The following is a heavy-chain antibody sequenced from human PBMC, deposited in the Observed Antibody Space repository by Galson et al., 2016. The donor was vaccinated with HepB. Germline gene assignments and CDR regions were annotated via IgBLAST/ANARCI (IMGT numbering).Heavy chain of an antibody. D-gene: IGHD3-3*02. CDR3: VKDPHFYYGMDV. J-gene: IGHJ6*02. V-gene: IGHV3-64D*06. CDR2: INHDGGGA. CDR1: GIVFTNSI. Sequence: SLRLSCAASGIVFTNSIMHWVRQTPGKGLEYVSAINHDGGGAYYADSVKGRFTISRDNSKNTLYLQMSSLRVEDTAVYYCVKDPHFYYGMDVWGQGTTVTVAS.